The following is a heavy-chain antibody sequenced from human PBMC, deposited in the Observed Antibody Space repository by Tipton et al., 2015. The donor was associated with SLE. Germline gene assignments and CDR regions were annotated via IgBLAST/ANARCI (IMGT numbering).Heavy chain of an antibody. CDR2: ISGSAGST. D-gene: IGHD6-19*01. CDR1: GFTVSSNY. V-gene: IGHV3-23*01. Sequence: SLRLSCAASGFTVSSNYMTWVRQAPGKGLEWVSTISGSAGSTYYADSVKGRFTISRDNSKNTLYLQMNSLRVEDTALYYCAKYPLEYSSGWFYFEHWGQGTLVTVSS. J-gene: IGHJ4*02. CDR3: AKYPLEYSSGWFYFEH.